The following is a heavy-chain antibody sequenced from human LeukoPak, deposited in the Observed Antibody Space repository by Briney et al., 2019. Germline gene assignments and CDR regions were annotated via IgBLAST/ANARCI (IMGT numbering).Heavy chain of an antibody. Sequence: PGGSLRLSCAASGFSFRGYGMHWVRQAPGKGLEYVSAISADGGTTYYADSVKDRFIISRDNSKNTLYLRMGSLRNEDMAVYYCARGRGGPPFDYWGQGALVTVSS. CDR3: ARGRGGPPFDY. J-gene: IGHJ4*02. V-gene: IGHV3-64*02. CDR1: GFSFRGYG. CDR2: ISADGGTT.